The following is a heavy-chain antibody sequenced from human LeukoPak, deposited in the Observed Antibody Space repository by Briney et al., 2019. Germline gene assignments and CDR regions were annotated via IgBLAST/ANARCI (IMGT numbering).Heavy chain of an antibody. CDR1: GGSISSYY. Sequence: SDTLSLTCTVSGGSISSYYLNWIRQPAGKGLEWIGHIYTSGSTNYNSSLKSRVTMSVDTSRNQCSVKLNSVIAADTAMYYCARGVYLGNGYYFDYWGQGTLVTVSS. D-gene: IGHD2-8*01. V-gene: IGHV4-4*07. CDR3: ARGVYLGNGYYFDY. CDR2: IYTSGST. J-gene: IGHJ4*02.